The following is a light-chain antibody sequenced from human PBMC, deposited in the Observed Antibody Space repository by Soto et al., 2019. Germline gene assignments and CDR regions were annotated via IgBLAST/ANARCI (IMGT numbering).Light chain of an antibody. V-gene: IGKV3-20*01. Sequence: VLTQSPDTLSLPPGERATLSCRAGQSISGTFLNWYQQKPGQAPRLLIYGASNRATGTPDRFSGSGYGTDFTITISRLEPEDFAVYFCQQYDNLSWKFGNGNKVDIK. CDR1: QSISGTF. CDR3: QQYDNLSWK. J-gene: IGKJ1*01. CDR2: GAS.